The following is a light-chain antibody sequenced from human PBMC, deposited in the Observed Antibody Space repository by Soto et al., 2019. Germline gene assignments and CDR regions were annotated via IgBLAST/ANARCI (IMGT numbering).Light chain of an antibody. CDR2: DND. CDR1: SSNIGNNY. V-gene: IGLV1-51*01. J-gene: IGLJ2*01. CDR3: ATWDRSLSVGV. Sequence: QSVLTQPPSVSAAPGQTVTISCSGSSSNIGNNYVFWYQQLPGTAPKLRIYDNDKRPSGIPDRFSGSKSGTSATLGITGLQTGDEADYYCATWDRSLSVGVFGGGTKLTVL.